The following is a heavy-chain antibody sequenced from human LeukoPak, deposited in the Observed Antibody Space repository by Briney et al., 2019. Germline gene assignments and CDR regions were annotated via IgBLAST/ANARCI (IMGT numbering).Heavy chain of an antibody. D-gene: IGHD1-26*01. CDR2: ISSSSSYI. Sequence: GGSLRLSCAASGFTFSSYSMNRVRQAPGKGLEWVSSISSSSSYIYYADSVKGRFTISRDNAKNSLYLQMNSLRAEDTAVYYCARDLSWELPTYDAFDIWGQGTMVTVSS. V-gene: IGHV3-21*01. CDR1: GFTFSSYS. CDR3: ARDLSWELPTYDAFDI. J-gene: IGHJ3*02.